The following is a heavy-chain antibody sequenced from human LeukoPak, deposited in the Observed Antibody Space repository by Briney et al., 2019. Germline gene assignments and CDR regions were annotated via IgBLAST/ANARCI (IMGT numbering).Heavy chain of an antibody. Sequence: GGSLRLSCAASGFTFSSSGMHWVRQAPGKGLEWVAVISSDGSNKYYADSVKGRFTISRDDSRNTLYLQMNGLRAGDTAVYFCAKDFISGSAHWGQGTLVTVSS. D-gene: IGHD6-19*01. J-gene: IGHJ4*02. CDR3: AKDFISGSAH. V-gene: IGHV3-30*18. CDR1: GFTFSSSG. CDR2: ISSDGSNK.